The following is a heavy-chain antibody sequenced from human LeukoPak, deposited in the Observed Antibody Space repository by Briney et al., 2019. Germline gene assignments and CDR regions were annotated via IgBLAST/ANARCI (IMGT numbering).Heavy chain of an antibody. J-gene: IGHJ3*02. CDR2: IYYSGST. D-gene: IGHD2-21*02. CDR3: ARVSIVVVTAYAFDI. CDR1: GGSISSYY. V-gene: IGHV4-59*01. Sequence: SETLSLTCTVSGGSISSYYWSWIRQPPGKGLEWIGYIYYSGSTNYNPSLKSRVTISVDTSKNQFSLKLSSVTAADTAVYYCARVSIVVVTAYAFDIWGQGTMVTVSS.